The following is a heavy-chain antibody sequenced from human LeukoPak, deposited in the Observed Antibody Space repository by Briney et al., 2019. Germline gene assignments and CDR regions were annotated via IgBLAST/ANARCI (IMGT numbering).Heavy chain of an antibody. Sequence: GGSLRLSCAASGFTFSTYSMSWVRQAPGKGLEWVSSISGSGGSTYYTDSVKGRFTISRDNSKNTLHLQMNSLTAEDTAVYYCAKSSLGYQQLASFYYWGQGTLITGSS. V-gene: IGHV3-23*01. J-gene: IGHJ4*02. CDR1: GFTFSTYS. CDR3: AKSSLGYQQLASFYY. CDR2: ISGSGGST. D-gene: IGHD2-2*01.